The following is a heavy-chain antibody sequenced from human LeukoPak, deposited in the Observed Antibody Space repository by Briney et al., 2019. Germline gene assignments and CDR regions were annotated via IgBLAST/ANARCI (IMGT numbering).Heavy chain of an antibody. V-gene: IGHV3-7*01. CDR3: LGSGDLG. CDR2: LNPVGSDK. J-gene: IGHJ4*02. CDR1: TFTFSSHW. D-gene: IGHD6-25*01. Sequence: PGGSLRLSCAASTFTFSSHWMHWVRQAPGRGLEWVAGLNPVGSDKYYVDSVKGQFTISRDNAKNSLYLQMNSLRAEDTAVYYWLGSGDLGWGQGTLVTVSS.